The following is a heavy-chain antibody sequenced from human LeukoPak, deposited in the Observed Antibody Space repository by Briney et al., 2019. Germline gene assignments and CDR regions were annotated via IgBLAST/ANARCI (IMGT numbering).Heavy chain of an antibody. V-gene: IGHV3-53*01. Sequence: PGGSLRLSCAASGFTVSSNYMSWVRQAPGKGLEWVSAIYSGGSTYYADSVKGRFTISRDNSKNTLYLQMNSLRAEDTAVYYCARDFGEGPIDYWGQGTLVTVSS. CDR1: GFTVSSNY. CDR3: ARDFGEGPIDY. J-gene: IGHJ4*02. CDR2: IYSGGST. D-gene: IGHD3-3*01.